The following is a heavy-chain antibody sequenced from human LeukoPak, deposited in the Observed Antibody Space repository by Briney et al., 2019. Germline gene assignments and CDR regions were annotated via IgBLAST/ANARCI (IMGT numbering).Heavy chain of an antibody. CDR1: GGSISSGDYY. J-gene: IGHJ5*02. V-gene: IGHV4-30-4*01. CDR3: ARDLGITHLLHP. D-gene: IGHD3-10*01. Sequence: PSETLSLTCTVSGGSISSGDYYWSWIRQPPGKGLEWIGYIYYSGSTYYNPSPKSRVTISVDTSKNQFSLKLSSVTAADTAVYYCARDLGITHLLHPWGQGTLVTVSS. CDR2: IYYSGST.